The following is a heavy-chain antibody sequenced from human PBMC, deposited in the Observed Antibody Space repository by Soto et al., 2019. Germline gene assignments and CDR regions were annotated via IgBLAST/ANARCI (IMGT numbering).Heavy chain of an antibody. CDR2: ICYSDIT. J-gene: IGHJ4*02. Sequence: PWETLSLTGIVSVGSFSSFCWSWIRQPPGKGLEWIGYICYSDITNYNPSLKSRVTISVDTTKNQFSLKLSSVTAADTAVYYCATGDYSNSWNNGHYDYWGQGALVIVSS. D-gene: IGHD6-13*01. CDR1: VGSFSSFC. V-gene: IGHV4-59*01. CDR3: ATGDYSNSWNNGHYDY.